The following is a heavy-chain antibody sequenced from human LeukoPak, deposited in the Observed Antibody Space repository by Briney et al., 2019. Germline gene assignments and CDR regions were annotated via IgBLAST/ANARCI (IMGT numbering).Heavy chain of an antibody. D-gene: IGHD6-19*01. V-gene: IGHV4-59*01. J-gene: IGHJ4*02. CDR2: IYYSGST. CDR1: GGSISSYY. Sequence: SETLSLTCSVSGGSISSYYWSWIWQPPGEGLEWIGYIYYSGSTNYNPSLRSRVTISVDTSRNQFSLKLNSVTAADTAVYYCARVKSSGWTFDYWGQGTLVTVSS. CDR3: ARVKSSGWTFDY.